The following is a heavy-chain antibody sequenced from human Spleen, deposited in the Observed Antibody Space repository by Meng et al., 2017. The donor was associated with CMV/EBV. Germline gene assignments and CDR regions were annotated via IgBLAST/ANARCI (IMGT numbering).Heavy chain of an antibody. CDR2: INHSGST. V-gene: IGHV4-34*01. J-gene: IGHJ4*02. CDR3: ARGKRVGAYFDY. CDR1: GGSFSGYY. D-gene: IGHD1-26*01. Sequence: QVQPPQWGAGLLKPSETLSLTCAVYGGSFSGYYWSWIRQPPGKGLEWIGEINHSGSTNYNPSLKSRVTISVDTSKNQFSLKLSSVTAADTAVYYCARGKRVGAYFDYWGQGTLVTVSS.